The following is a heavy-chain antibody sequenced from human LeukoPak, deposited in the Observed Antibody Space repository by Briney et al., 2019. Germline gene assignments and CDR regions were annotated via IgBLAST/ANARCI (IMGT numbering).Heavy chain of an antibody. V-gene: IGHV4-59*08. CDR1: GGSINSYY. Sequence: SETLSLTCTVSGGSINSYYWSWIRQPPGKGLEWIGYIYDSGSTNYNPSLKSRVTISVDTSKNQFSLKLSSLTAADTAVYYCARTVVVPAAMRDYYYNYGMDVWGQGTTVTVSS. D-gene: IGHD2-2*01. J-gene: IGHJ6*02. CDR2: IYDSGST. CDR3: ARTVVVPAAMRDYYYNYGMDV.